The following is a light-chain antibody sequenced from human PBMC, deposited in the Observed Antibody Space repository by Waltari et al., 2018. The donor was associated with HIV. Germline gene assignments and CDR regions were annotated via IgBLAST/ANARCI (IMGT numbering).Light chain of an antibody. V-gene: IGLV3-10*01. Sequence: SYELTQPPSVSVPPGQAARITCSGDALPNKYAYWYQQKSGQAPVLVIYEDSERPSGIPGRFSGSSSGTMATLTISGAQVEDEADYYCYSTDSSGYPLFGGGTKLTVL. CDR3: YSTDSSGYPL. CDR1: ALPNKY. J-gene: IGLJ2*01. CDR2: EDS.